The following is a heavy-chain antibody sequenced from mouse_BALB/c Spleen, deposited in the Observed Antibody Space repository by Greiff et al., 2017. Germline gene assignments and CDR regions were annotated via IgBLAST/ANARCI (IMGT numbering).Heavy chain of an antibody. D-gene: IGHD2-1*01. Sequence: EVHLVESGGGLVKLGGSLKLSCAASGFTFSSYYMSWVRQTPEKRLELVAAINSNGGSTYYPDTVKGRFTISRDNAKNTLYLQMSSLKSEDTALYYCARHSYGNYEGFYYYAMDYWGQGTSVTVSS. CDR1: GFTFSSYY. CDR3: ARHSYGNYEGFYYYAMDY. J-gene: IGHJ4*01. V-gene: IGHV5-6-2*01. CDR2: INSNGGST.